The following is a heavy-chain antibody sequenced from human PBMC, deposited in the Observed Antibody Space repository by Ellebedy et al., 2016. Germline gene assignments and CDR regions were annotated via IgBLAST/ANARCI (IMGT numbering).Heavy chain of an antibody. CDR1: GNTFSDYY. D-gene: IGHD2-15*01. J-gene: IGHJ6*03. CDR3: ARDRQDIPVIPNTLSYSMDV. CDR2: VHPSSGGR. V-gene: IGHV1-2*02. Sequence: ASVKVSXKASGNTFSDYYIHWVRQAPGQGPEWMGWVHPSSGGRTYAQKFQGRVTLTSDKSIGTVYMELTNLRSDDTAVYYCARDRQDIPVIPNTLSYSMDVWGRGTTVTVSS.